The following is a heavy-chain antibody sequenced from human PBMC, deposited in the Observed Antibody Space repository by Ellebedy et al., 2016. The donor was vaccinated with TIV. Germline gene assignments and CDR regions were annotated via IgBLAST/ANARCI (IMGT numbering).Heavy chain of an antibody. CDR2: INPNSGGT. Sequence: AASVKVSCKASGYTFTGYYMHWVRQAPGQGLEWMGWINPNSGGTNYAQKFQGRVTMTRDTSISTAYMELSRLRSDDKAGYYCARGDKDYYDSSGYFSYFQHWGQGTLVTVSS. J-gene: IGHJ1*01. D-gene: IGHD3-22*01. CDR1: GYTFTGYY. V-gene: IGHV1-2*02. CDR3: ARGDKDYYDSSGYFSYFQH.